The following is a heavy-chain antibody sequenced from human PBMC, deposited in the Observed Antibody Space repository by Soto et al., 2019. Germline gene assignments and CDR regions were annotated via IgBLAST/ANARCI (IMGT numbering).Heavy chain of an antibody. CDR2: IIPILDIA. CDR1: GGTFSNYA. CDR3: ARALDYYGSGTWDWFDP. J-gene: IGHJ5*02. V-gene: IGHV1-69*04. D-gene: IGHD3-10*01. Sequence: QVQLVQSGAEVKKPGSSVKVSCKASGGTFSNYAISWVLQAPGQGLEWMGRIIPILDIANYAQKFQGRVTITADKSTSTAYMDLSSLRSEDTAVYYCARALDYYGSGTWDWFDPWGQGTLVTVSS.